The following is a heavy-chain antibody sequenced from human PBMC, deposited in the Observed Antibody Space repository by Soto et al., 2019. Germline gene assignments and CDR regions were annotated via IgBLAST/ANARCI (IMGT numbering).Heavy chain of an antibody. V-gene: IGHV3-21*06. CDR3: ARESEDLTSNFDY. J-gene: IGHJ4*02. CDR2: VSSTTNYI. CDR1: GFTFTRYS. Sequence: GGSLRLSCAASGFTFTRYSMNWVRQAPGKGLEWVSSVSSTTNYIYYGDSMKGRFTISRDNAKNSLYLEMNSLRAEDTAVYYCARESEDLTSNFDYWGQGTLVTVSS.